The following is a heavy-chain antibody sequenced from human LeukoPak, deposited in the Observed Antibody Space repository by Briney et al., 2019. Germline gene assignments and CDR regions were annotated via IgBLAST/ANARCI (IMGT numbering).Heavy chain of an antibody. Sequence: SETLSLTCAVYGGSFSGYYWSWIRQPPGKGLEWIGEINHSGSTNYSPSLQSRVTISVDTSKNQFSLKLSSVTAADTAVYYCARHPYYYDSSGYSFDYWGQGTLVTVSS. CDR1: GGSFSGYY. J-gene: IGHJ4*02. V-gene: IGHV4-34*01. CDR2: INHSGST. CDR3: ARHPYYYDSSGYSFDY. D-gene: IGHD3-22*01.